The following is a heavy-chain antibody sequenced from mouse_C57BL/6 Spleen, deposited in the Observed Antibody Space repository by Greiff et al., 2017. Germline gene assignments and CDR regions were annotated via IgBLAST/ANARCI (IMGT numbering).Heavy chain of an antibody. CDR1: GFNIKDDY. Sequence: EVQLQESGAELVRPGASVKLSCTASGFNIKDDYMHWVKQRPEQGLEWIGWIDPENGDTEYASKFQGKATITADTSSNTAYLQLSSLTSEDTAVYYCTTGGLPLYYFDYWGQGTTLTVSS. D-gene: IGHD2-2*01. CDR2: IDPENGDT. CDR3: TTGGLPLYYFDY. V-gene: IGHV14-4*01. J-gene: IGHJ2*01.